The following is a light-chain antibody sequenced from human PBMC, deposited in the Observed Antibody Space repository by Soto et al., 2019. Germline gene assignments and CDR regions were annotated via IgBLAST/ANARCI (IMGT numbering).Light chain of an antibody. CDR2: EVV. CDR1: RNDIGAYEF. Sequence: QSVLSHPPAASGSPGQSVTISYPGTRNDIGAYEFVPWYQHHPGQSPKLSIYEVVQRPSRDPYRFSSSMSGTTAALSVCGLQAADEDDYYCKSYAGSNAYIFRTGTKLNV. J-gene: IGLJ1*01. V-gene: IGLV2-8*01. CDR3: KSYAGSNAYI.